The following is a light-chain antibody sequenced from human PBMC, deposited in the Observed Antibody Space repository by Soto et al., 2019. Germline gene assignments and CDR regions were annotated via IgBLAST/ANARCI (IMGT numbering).Light chain of an antibody. CDR2: KAS. CDR3: QHYNSYSEA. J-gene: IGKJ1*01. CDR1: QSISSW. Sequence: DIEMTQSPSTLSASVGDRVTITCLASQSISSWLAWYQQKPGKAPKLLIYKASTLKSGVPSRFSGSGSETEFTLTISSLQPDDFATYYCQHYNSYSEAFGQGTKVDIK. V-gene: IGKV1-5*03.